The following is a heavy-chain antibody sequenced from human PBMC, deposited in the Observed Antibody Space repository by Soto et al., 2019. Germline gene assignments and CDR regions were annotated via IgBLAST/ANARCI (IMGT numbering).Heavy chain of an antibody. D-gene: IGHD1-26*01. Sequence: ETLSLTCAVSGYSISSSNWWGWIRQPPGKGLEWIGYIYYSGSTYYNPSLKSRVTMSVDTSKNQFSLKLSSVTAVDTAVYYCARTVGATNNWFDPWGQGTLVTVSS. V-gene: IGHV4-28*01. J-gene: IGHJ5*02. CDR1: GYSISSSNW. CDR3: ARTVGATNNWFDP. CDR2: IYYSGST.